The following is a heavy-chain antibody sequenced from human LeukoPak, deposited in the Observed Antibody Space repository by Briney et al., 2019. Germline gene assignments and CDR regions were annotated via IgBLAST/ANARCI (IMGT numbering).Heavy chain of an antibody. CDR2: IVVGSGNT. J-gene: IGHJ3*02. V-gene: IGHV1-58*01. Sequence: ASVKVSCKASGLTFTSSAVQWVRQARGQRLEWIGWIVVGSGNTNYAQKFQGRVTITRNTSISTAYMELSSLRSEDTAVYYCARGSASYPDAFDIWGQGTMVTVSS. D-gene: IGHD1-26*01. CDR1: GLTFTSSA. CDR3: ARGSASYPDAFDI.